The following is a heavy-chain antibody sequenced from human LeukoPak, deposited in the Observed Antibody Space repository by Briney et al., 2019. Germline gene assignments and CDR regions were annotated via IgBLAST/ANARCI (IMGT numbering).Heavy chain of an antibody. D-gene: IGHD7-27*01. CDR2: IKQDGSEK. CDR1: GFTFSSYW. J-gene: IGHJ6*02. V-gene: IGHV3-7*03. CDR3: AREHLGDYYYGLDV. Sequence: PGGSLRFSCAASGFTFSSYWMSWVRQTPGKGPEWVANIKQDGSEKYYVDSVKGRFTISRDNAKNSLYLQMSSLRAEDTAVYYCAREHLGDYYYGLDVWGQGTTVTVSS.